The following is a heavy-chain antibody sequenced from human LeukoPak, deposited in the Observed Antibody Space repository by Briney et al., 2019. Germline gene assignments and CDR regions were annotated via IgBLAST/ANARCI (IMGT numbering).Heavy chain of an antibody. CDR2: INHSGST. CDR1: GGSFSGYY. J-gene: IGHJ4*02. V-gene: IGHV4-34*01. CDR3: ARGVVAAAGRTFDF. D-gene: IGHD6-13*01. Sequence: SETLSLTCAVYGGSFSGYYWSWIRQPPGKGLEWIGEINHSGSTNYNPSLKSRVTISLDTSKNQFSLKLSSVTAADTAIYYCARGVVAAAGRTFDFWGQGTLVTVSS.